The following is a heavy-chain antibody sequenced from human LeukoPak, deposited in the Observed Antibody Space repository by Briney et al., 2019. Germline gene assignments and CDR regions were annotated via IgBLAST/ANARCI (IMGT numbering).Heavy chain of an antibody. CDR1: GVPSSSYE. CDR3: ARGLYDSSGPLDY. CDR2: ISSSGSTK. D-gene: IGHD3-22*01. V-gene: IGHV3-48*03. Sequence: GGSLRLSCAASGVPSSSYEMNWVRQAPGQGLEWVSYISSSGSTKHYADSVKGRLTTSRDNAKNSLYLQVNSLRAEDTAVYYCARGLYDSSGPLDYWGQGTLVTVSS. J-gene: IGHJ4*02.